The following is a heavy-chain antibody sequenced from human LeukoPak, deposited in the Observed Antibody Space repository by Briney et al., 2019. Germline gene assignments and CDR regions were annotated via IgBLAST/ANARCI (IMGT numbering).Heavy chain of an antibody. V-gene: IGHV3-53*01. Sequence: GGSLRLSCTASGSTFSGAWVTWVRQAPGKGLEWVSLIYSGGSTYYADSVKGRFTISRDNSKNTLYLQMNSLRAEDTAVYYCARARYFDWLPFDYWGQGTLVTVSS. D-gene: IGHD3-9*01. CDR1: GSTFSGAW. CDR3: ARARYFDWLPFDY. J-gene: IGHJ4*02. CDR2: IYSGGST.